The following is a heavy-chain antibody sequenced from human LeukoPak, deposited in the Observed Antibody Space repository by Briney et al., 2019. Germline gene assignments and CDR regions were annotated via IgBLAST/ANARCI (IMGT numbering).Heavy chain of an antibody. CDR2: TYYRSQWYN. CDR3: ARTNTAIIPYDY. D-gene: IGHD5-18*01. V-gene: IGHV6-1*01. CDR1: GGSVSNNSAA. Sequence: SQTLSLTCAISGGSVSNNSAAWNWMRQAPSMGLEGLGRTYYRSQWYNDYAVSVKSRITINPDTSKNQFSLQLNAVTPDDTAVYYCARTNTAIIPYDYWGQGTLVTVSS. J-gene: IGHJ4*02.